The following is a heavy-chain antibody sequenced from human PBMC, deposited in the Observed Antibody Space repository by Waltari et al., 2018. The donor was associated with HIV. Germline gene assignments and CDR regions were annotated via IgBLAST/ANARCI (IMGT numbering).Heavy chain of an antibody. CDR1: RSTFRTYR. V-gene: IGHV3-7*01. J-gene: IGHJ4*02. D-gene: IGHD1-26*01. CDR3: ARRRGSYCLDY. Sequence: EGLLQHSGGDCVHPVGPLSLSCPPPRSTFRTYRSSWLRQATGKGLEWVANIKQDGSEKYYVDSVKGRFTISRDNAKNSLYLQMNSLRAEDTAVYFCARRRGSYCLDYWGQGTLVTVSS. CDR2: IKQDGSEK.